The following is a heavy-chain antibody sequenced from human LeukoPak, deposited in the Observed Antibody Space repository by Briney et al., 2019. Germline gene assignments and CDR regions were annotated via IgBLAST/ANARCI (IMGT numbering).Heavy chain of an antibody. V-gene: IGHV3-21*01. Sequence: PGGSLRLSCAASGFTFSSYSMNWVRQAPGKGLEWVSSISNSSSYIYYADSVKGRFTISRDNAKNSLYLQMNSLRAEDTAVYYCARDQDYDILTGPPGYFDYWGQGTLVTVSS. CDR3: ARDQDYDILTGPPGYFDY. CDR2: ISNSSSYI. CDR1: GFTFSSYS. D-gene: IGHD3-9*01. J-gene: IGHJ4*02.